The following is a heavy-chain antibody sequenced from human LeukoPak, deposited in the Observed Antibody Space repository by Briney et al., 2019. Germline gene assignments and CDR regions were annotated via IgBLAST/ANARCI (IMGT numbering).Heavy chain of an antibody. Sequence: ASVKVSCKASGYTFTGYYMHWVRQAPGQGLEWMGWIDTNTGNPTYAQGFTGRFVFSLDTSVSTAYLQISSLKAEDTAVYYCARVRPEYSSSPYYYYMDVWGKGTTVTVSS. CDR1: GYTFTGYY. J-gene: IGHJ6*03. V-gene: IGHV7-4-1*02. D-gene: IGHD6-6*01. CDR3: ARVRPEYSSSPYYYYMDV. CDR2: IDTNTGNP.